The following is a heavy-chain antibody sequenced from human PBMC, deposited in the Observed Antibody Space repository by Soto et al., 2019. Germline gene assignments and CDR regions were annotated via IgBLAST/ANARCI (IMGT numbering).Heavy chain of an antibody. CDR3: ARSDWFDP. V-gene: IGHV3-74*01. J-gene: IGHJ5*02. CDR1: VFTFSTYW. Sequence: GSLRLGCAASVFTFSTYWLHWVRQAPGKGLVWVSRIKSDGSSTSYADSVKGRFTISRDNAKNTLYLQMNSLRVEDTAVYYCARSDWFDPWGQGTLVTVSS. CDR2: IKSDGSST.